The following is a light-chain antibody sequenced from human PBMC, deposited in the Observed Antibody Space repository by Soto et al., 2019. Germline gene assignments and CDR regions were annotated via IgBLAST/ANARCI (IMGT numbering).Light chain of an antibody. Sequence: QAVLTQPASVSGSPGQSITISCTGTSSDVGGYNYVSWYRQHPGKAPKLMTYEVSKRPSGVPDRFSGSKSGNTASLTVSGLQAEDEADYYCSSYAGSNGVIFGGGTKVTVL. CDR2: EVS. CDR3: SSYAGSNGVI. CDR1: SSDVGGYNY. J-gene: IGLJ2*01. V-gene: IGLV2-8*01.